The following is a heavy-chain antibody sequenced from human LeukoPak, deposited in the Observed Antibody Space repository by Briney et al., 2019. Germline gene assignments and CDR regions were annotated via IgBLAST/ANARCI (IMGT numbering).Heavy chain of an antibody. CDR1: GFTFSSYG. Sequence: QPGGSLRLSCAASGFTFSSYGMHWVRQAPGKGLEWVAVISYDGSNKYYADSVKGRFTISRDNSKNTLYLQMNSLRAEDTAVYYCARGLRYCTNGVCYCWFDPWGQGTLVTVSS. CDR3: ARGLRYCTNGVCYCWFDP. J-gene: IGHJ5*02. D-gene: IGHD2-8*01. CDR2: ISYDGSNK. V-gene: IGHV3-30*03.